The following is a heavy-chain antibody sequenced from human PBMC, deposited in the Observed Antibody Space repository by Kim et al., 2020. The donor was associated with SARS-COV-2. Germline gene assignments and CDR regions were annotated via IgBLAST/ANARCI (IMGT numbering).Heavy chain of an antibody. Sequence: SETLSLTCTVSGGSVSSGSYFWSWIRQPPGKGLEWIGYIYYRGNTNYNPSLKSRVTMSVDTSKNQFSMKLRSVTAADTAVYYCARAPNDFWSGYPYYFDYWGQGTLVTVSS. CDR2: IYYRGNT. CDR3: ARAPNDFWSGYPYYFDY. CDR1: GGSVSSGSYF. J-gene: IGHJ4*02. V-gene: IGHV4-61*01. D-gene: IGHD3-3*01.